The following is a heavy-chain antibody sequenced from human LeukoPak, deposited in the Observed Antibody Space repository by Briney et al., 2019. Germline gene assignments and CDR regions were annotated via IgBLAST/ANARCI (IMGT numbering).Heavy chain of an antibody. J-gene: IGHJ4*02. CDR3: VREEKMTNKL. CDR2: ISRSSGTI. V-gene: IGHV3-11*01. Sequence: NPGGSLRLSCAASGFTFSDYYMTWIRQAPGKGLEWVSHISRSSGTIYYADSVQGRFTVSRDNGKKSLSLQMSYLRAEDTGVYYCVREEKMTNKLWGQGTLVTVSS. CDR1: GFTFSDYY. D-gene: IGHD1/OR15-1a*01.